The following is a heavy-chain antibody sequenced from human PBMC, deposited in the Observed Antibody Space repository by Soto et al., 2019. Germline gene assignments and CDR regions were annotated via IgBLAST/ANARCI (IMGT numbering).Heavy chain of an antibody. J-gene: IGHJ6*02. Sequence: QVQLVESGGGVVQPGRSLRLSCAASGFTFSSYGMHWVRQAPGKGLEWVAVISYDGSNNYYADSVQGRFTISIDISKNTLYLQMNSLRSEDTAVYYCAKDLGMVREVIITYYYYGMDVWGQGTTVTFCS. D-gene: IGHD3-10*01. CDR3: AKDLGMVREVIITYYYYGMDV. V-gene: IGHV3-30*18. CDR1: GFTFSSYG. CDR2: ISYDGSNN.